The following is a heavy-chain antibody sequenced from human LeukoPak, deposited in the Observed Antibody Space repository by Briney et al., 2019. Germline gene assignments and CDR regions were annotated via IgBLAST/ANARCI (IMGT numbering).Heavy chain of an antibody. D-gene: IGHD3-3*01. J-gene: IGHJ3*02. V-gene: IGHV4-59*08. Sequence: SETLSLTCTVSGGSISSYYWSWIRQPPGKGLEWIRYIYYSGSTNYNPSLKSRVTISVDTSKNQFSLKLSSVTAADTAVYYCAGRFLEWLPDDAFDIWGQGTMVTVSS. CDR2: IYYSGST. CDR3: AGRFLEWLPDDAFDI. CDR1: GGSISSYY.